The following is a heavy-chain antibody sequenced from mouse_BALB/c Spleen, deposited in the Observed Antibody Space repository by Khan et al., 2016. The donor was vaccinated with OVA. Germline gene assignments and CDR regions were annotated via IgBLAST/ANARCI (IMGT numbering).Heavy chain of an antibody. CDR1: GFSLTNYG. Sequence: VTLVESGPGLVAPSQSLSITCTISGFSLTNYGIHWVRQPPGKGLEWLVMIWSDGSTTYNSALKSRLTISKDNSKSQVFLKMNSLQTDDTAMYFCARQPYYHYNIMDYWGQGTSVTVSS. V-gene: IGHV2-6-1*01. J-gene: IGHJ4*01. CDR2: IWSDGST. D-gene: IGHD2-10*01. CDR3: ARQPYYHYNIMDY.